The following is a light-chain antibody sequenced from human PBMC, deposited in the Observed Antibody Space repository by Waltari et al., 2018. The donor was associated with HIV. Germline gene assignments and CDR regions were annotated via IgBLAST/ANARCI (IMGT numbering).Light chain of an antibody. J-gene: IGLJ3*02. V-gene: IGLV1-44*01. CDR3: STWDASLNGWV. Sequence: QSVLTQPPSASGTPAQRVTISCSGRSSSIRNYTINWYQQLPGTAPKVLIYSNNQRPSGVPDRFSGSKSGTSASLAISGLQSEDEAEYYCSTWDASLNGWVFGGGTKLTVL. CDR1: SSSIRNYT. CDR2: SNN.